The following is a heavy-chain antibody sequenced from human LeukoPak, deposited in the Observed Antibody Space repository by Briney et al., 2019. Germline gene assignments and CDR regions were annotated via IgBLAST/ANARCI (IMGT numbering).Heavy chain of an antibody. CDR1: GGSFSGYY. J-gene: IGHJ4*02. D-gene: IGHD3-3*01. Sequence: KPSETLSLTCAVYGGSFSGYYWSWIRQPPGKGLEWIGEINHSGSTNYNPSLKSRVTISVDTSKNRFSLKLSSVTAADTAVYYCARGKGSYDFWSGYYIDYWGQGTLVTVAS. CDR2: INHSGST. V-gene: IGHV4-34*01. CDR3: ARGKGSYDFWSGYYIDY.